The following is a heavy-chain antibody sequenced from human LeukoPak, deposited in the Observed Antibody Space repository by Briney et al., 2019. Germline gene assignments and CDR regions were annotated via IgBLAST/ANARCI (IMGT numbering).Heavy chain of an antibody. Sequence: SETLSLTCTVSGYSISSGYYWGWIRQPPGKGLEWIGSIYHSGSTYYNPSLKSRDTISVDTSKNQFSLKLSSVTAADTAVYYCARERGPAAAIRFDYWGQGTLVTVSS. CDR3: ARERGPAAAIRFDY. CDR2: IYHSGST. J-gene: IGHJ4*02. D-gene: IGHD2-2*02. CDR1: GYSISSGYY. V-gene: IGHV4-38-2*02.